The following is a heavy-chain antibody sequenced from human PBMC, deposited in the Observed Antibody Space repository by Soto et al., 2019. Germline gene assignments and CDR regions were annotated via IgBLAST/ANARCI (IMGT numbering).Heavy chain of an antibody. CDR2: LNPIIGKP. CDR1: GGTFSSYA. J-gene: IGHJ5*02. CDR3: ARAWPHNWTDARNWFDP. Sequence: QVQLVQSGAEVRKPGSSVMVSCKASGGTFSSYAINWVRQAPGQGLEWMGRLNPIIGKPDYAQKFQGRVTITADKSTSTAYMELRSLRSDDTAEYDCARAWPHNWTDARNWFDPWGQGTLVTVSS. D-gene: IGHD1-1*01. V-gene: IGHV1-69*04.